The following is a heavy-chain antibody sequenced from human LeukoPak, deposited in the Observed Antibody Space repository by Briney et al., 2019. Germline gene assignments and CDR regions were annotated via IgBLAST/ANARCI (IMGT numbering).Heavy chain of an antibody. V-gene: IGHV3-74*01. CDR3: AKSVGQQLVMILFG. D-gene: IGHD6-13*01. CDR2: INRDGSRT. Sequence: PGGSLRLSCAASGFTFNNYWMHWVRQVPGKGLVWVSRINRDGSRTDYVDSAKGRFTISRDNAKNTLSLQMNSLRAEDTAVYYCAKSVGQQLVMILFGWGQGTLVTVSS. CDR1: GFTFNNYW. J-gene: IGHJ4*02.